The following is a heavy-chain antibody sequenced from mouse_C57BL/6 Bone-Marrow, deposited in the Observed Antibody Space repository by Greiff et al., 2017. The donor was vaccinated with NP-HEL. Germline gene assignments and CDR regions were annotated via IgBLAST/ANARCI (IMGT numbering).Heavy chain of an antibody. J-gene: IGHJ1*03. CDR3: ARDGNYKNFDV. CDR2: IDPSDSYT. D-gene: IGHD2-1*01. V-gene: IGHV1-69*01. Sequence: VQLQQPGAELVMPGASVKLSCKASGYTFTSYWMHWVKQRPGQGLEWIGEIDPSDSYTNYNQKFKGKSTLTVYKSSSTAYMQLSSLTSEDSAVYYCARDGNYKNFDVWGTGTTVTVSS. CDR1: GYTFTSYW.